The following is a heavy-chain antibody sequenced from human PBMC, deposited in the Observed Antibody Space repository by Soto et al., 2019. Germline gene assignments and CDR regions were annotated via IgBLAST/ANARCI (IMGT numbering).Heavy chain of an antibody. CDR2: IKQDGSEK. CDR1: GFTFSSYW. V-gene: IGHV3-7*01. J-gene: IGHJ4*02. D-gene: IGHD3-3*01. CDR3: ARDEVESGFDY. Sequence: EVQLVESGGGLVQPGGSLRLSCAASGFTFSSYWMTWVRQAPGKGLEWVANIKQDGSEKFYVDSVKGRFTISRDNAKNSLYMQMNSLRAEDTAVYYCARDEVESGFDYWGQGTLVTVSS.